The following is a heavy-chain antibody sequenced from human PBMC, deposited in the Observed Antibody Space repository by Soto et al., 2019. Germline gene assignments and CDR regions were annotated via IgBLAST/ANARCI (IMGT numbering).Heavy chain of an antibody. J-gene: IGHJ5*02. CDR2: IYYSGST. D-gene: IGHD6-13*01. V-gene: IGHV4-30-4*01. Sequence: KPSETLSLTCTVSGGSISSGDYYWSWIRQPPGKGLEWIGYIYYSGSTYYNPSLKSRVTISVDTSKNQFSLKLSSVTAADTAVYYCAREEYSSSFPAAWNAKNWFEPWGQGTLVTVSS. CDR3: AREEYSSSFPAAWNAKNWFEP. CDR1: GGSISSGDYY.